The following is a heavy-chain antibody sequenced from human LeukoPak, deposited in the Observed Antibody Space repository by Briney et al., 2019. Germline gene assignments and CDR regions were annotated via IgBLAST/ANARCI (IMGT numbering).Heavy chain of an antibody. V-gene: IGHV3-21*01. Sequence: GGSLRLSCAASGFTFSSYSMNWVRQAPGKGLEWVSSISSSSSYIYYADSVKGRFTISRDNAKNSLYLQMNSLRAEDTAVYYCARGRKDMMAAGLFDYWGQGTLVTVSS. D-gene: IGHD6-13*01. J-gene: IGHJ4*02. CDR3: ARGRKDMMAAGLFDY. CDR1: GFTFSSYS. CDR2: ISSSSSYI.